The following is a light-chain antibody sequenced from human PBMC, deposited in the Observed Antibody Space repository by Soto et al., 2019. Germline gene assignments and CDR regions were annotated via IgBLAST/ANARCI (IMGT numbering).Light chain of an antibody. CDR2: LNSDGSH. CDR1: SGHSNYA. CDR3: QTWVTGIHI. Sequence: QSVLTQSPSVSASLGASVKLTCTLSSGHSNYAIAWHQQQPQKGPRFLMKLNSDGSHSKGDGIPDRFSGSSSGAERYLTISTLQSEDEADYYCQTWVTGIHIFGGGTKLTVL. V-gene: IGLV4-69*01. J-gene: IGLJ2*01.